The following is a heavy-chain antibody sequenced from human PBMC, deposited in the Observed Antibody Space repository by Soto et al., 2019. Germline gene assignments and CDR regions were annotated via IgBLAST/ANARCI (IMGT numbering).Heavy chain of an antibody. D-gene: IGHD2-21*01. Sequence: QVQLVQSGAEVKKPGASVKVSCKASGYTFTSYDINWVRQATGQGLEWMGWMNPNSGNTGYAQKFQGRVTMTRNTSISXAYMXLXXXXXXXXXIXXXXXXXXXXXXXYYXYYGMDVWGQGTTVTVSS. V-gene: IGHV1-8*01. CDR3: XXXXXXXXXXYYXYYGMDV. CDR2: MNPNSGNT. CDR1: GYTFTSYD. J-gene: IGHJ6*02.